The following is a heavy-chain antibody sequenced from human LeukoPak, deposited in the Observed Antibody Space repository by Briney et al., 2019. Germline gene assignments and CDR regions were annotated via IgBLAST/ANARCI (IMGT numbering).Heavy chain of an antibody. V-gene: IGHV3-30*18. CDR2: ISFDGSAK. J-gene: IGHJ4*02. CDR1: GFTFSSYW. Sequence: GGSLRLSCAASGFTFSSYWMNWVRQAPGKGLEWVSVISFDGSAKYYADSVKGRFTMSRDNSKNTLYLQMTSPRAEDTAVYYCAKDRVTAAGYYFDYWGQGTLVTVSS. D-gene: IGHD6-13*01. CDR3: AKDRVTAAGYYFDY.